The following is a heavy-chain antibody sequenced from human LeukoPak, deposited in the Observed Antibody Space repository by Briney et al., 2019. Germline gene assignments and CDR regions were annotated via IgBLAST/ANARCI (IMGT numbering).Heavy chain of an antibody. D-gene: IGHD6-13*01. V-gene: IGHV4-30-2*01. CDR1: GGSISSGGYS. J-gene: IGHJ3*02. Sequence: KPSETLSLTCAVSGGSISSGGYSWSWIRQPPGKGLEWIGYIYHSGSTYYNPSLKSRVTISVDRSKNQFSLKLSSVTAADTAVYYCARMTYSSSWPDAFDIWGQGTMVTVSS. CDR3: ARMTYSSSWPDAFDI. CDR2: IYHSGST.